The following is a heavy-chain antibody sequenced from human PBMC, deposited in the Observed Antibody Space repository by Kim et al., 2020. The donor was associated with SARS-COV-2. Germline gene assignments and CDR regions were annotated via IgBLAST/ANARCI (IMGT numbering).Heavy chain of an antibody. CDR3: GRVGLCGYTVDY. V-gene: IGHV3-48*02. D-gene: IGHD5-12*01. CDR1: GFIFSVHS. Sequence: GGSLRLSCAASGFIFSVHSMDWVRRAPGKGLEWIIYISSTSRNIYYADSVKGRFIASRDNAENSLYLQMDSLTDEDTAVYYCGRVGLCGYTVDYWGQGTPVTVSS. CDR2: ISSTSRNI. J-gene: IGHJ4*02.